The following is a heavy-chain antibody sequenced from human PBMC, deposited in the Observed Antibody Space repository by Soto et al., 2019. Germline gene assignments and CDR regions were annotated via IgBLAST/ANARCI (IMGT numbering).Heavy chain of an antibody. V-gene: IGHV1-69*13. D-gene: IGHD3-22*01. Sequence: SVKVSCKPSGVTFDSFTFSWVRQAPGQGLEWMGGFVPMFGSASVAQRFQGRVRITADAPTGTGYMELSDLRSDDSAIYYCAREDDTTGHYSWFDPWGPGTLVTVSS. CDR3: AREDDTTGHYSWFDP. J-gene: IGHJ5*02. CDR1: GVTFDSFT. CDR2: FVPMFGSA.